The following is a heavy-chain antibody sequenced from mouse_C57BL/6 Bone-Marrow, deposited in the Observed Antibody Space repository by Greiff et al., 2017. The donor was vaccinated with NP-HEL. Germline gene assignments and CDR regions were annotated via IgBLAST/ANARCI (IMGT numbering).Heavy chain of an antibody. CDR3: AREGDGYYAWFAY. Sequence: EVMLVESGGGLVKPGGSLKLSCAASGFTFSDYGMHWVRQAPEKGLEWVAYISSGSSTIYYADTVKGRFTISRDNAKNTLFLQMTSLRSEDTAMYYCAREGDGYYAWFAYWGQGTLVTVSA. CDR1: GFTFSDYG. D-gene: IGHD2-3*01. CDR2: ISSGSSTI. J-gene: IGHJ3*01. V-gene: IGHV5-17*01.